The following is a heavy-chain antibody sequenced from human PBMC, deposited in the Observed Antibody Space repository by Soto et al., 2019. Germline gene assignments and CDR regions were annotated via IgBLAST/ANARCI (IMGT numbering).Heavy chain of an antibody. CDR2: ISSSSSYT. CDR1: GFTFSDYY. V-gene: IGHV3-11*06. Sequence: GGSLRLSCAASGFTFSDYYMSWIRQAPGKGLEWVSYISSSSSYTNYADSVKGRFTISRDNAKNSLYLQMNSLRAEDTAVYYCARGLRFLEWLYDYWGQGTLVTVSS. CDR3: ARGLRFLEWLYDY. J-gene: IGHJ4*02. D-gene: IGHD3-3*01.